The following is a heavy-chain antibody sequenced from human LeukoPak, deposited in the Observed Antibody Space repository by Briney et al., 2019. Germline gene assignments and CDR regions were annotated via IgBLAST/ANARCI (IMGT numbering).Heavy chain of an antibody. V-gene: IGHV3-11*04. J-gene: IGHJ4*02. CDR2: ISSSGSTI. CDR1: GFTFSDYY. Sequence: NPGGSLRLSCAASGFTFSDYYMSWIRQAPGKGLEWVSYISSSGSTIYYADSVKGRFTISRDNAKNSLYLQMNSLRAEDTAVYYCASPIGSYYYDSSGYPDCWGQGTLVTVSS. CDR3: ASPIGSYYYDSSGYPDC. D-gene: IGHD3-22*01.